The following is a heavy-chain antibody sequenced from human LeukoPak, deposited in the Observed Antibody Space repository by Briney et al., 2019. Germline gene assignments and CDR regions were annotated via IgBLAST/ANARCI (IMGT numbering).Heavy chain of an antibody. V-gene: IGHV3-53*01. CDR1: GFTVSSNY. D-gene: IGHD4-23*01. Sequence: PVGSLRLSCAASGFTVSSNYMSWVRQTPGKGLEWVSVIYSGGSTYYADSVKGRFTISRDNSKNTLYLQMNSLRAEDTAMYYCARDGPPGGYGGNSWGWYFDLWGRGTLVTVSS. CDR3: ARDGPPGGYGGNSWGWYFDL. J-gene: IGHJ2*01. CDR2: IYSGGST.